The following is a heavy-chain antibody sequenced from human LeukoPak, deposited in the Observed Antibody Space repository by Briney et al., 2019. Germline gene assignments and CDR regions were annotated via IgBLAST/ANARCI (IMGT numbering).Heavy chain of an antibody. J-gene: IGHJ3*02. V-gene: IGHV3-7*01. CDR1: GFTFSDYY. CDR2: INLDGSEK. Sequence: PGGSLRLSCAASGFTFSDYYMSWIRQAPGKGLEWVANINLDGSEKDYVDSLKGRCTISRDDAKNSLYLQLNTLRAEDTAVYYCARDSEKSSSFAFDIWGQGTVVTVSS. D-gene: IGHD6-13*01. CDR3: ARDSEKSSSFAFDI.